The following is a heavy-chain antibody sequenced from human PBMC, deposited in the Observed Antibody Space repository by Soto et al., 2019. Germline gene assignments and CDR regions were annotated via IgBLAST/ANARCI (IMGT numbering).Heavy chain of an antibody. CDR3: ASNWNYGP. D-gene: IGHD1-7*01. CDR2: ISSGTSTT. J-gene: IGHJ4*02. Sequence: EVQLVESGGGLAQPGGSLRLSCAASGFRFSNYNMNWVRQAPGKGLEWVSSISSGTSTTYYADSVKGRFTISRDNAKNSLYLQMNSLRDEDTAVYYCASNWNYGPWGQGTLVTVSS. CDR1: GFRFSNYN. V-gene: IGHV3-48*02.